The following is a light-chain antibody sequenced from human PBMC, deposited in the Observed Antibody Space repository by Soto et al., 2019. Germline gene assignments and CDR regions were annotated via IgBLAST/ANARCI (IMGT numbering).Light chain of an antibody. Sequence: QSVLTQPPSASGTPGQRVTISCSGSSSNIGANPINWYQQLPGTAPKLLIYNNDQRPSGVPDRFSASKSGTSASLTISGLPAEDEADYYCGAWDDSPNGAVLGGATKLTVL. CDR3: GAWDDSPNGAV. V-gene: IGLV1-44*01. CDR2: NND. CDR1: SSNIGANP. J-gene: IGLJ2*01.